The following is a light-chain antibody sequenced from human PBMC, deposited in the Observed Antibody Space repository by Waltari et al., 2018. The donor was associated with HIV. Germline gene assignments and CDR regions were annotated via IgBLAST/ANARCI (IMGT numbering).Light chain of an antibody. CDR1: SSNIGSHS. V-gene: IGLV1-47*01. J-gene: IGLJ3*02. Sequence: QSVLTPPPSASGTPGQRVTISCSGSSSNIGSHSVYWYQQLPGTAPKLLIYRNNERPSGVPDRFSASKSGTSASLAISGLRSEDEADYYCATWDDSLSGRVFGGGTKLTVL. CDR3: ATWDDSLSGRV. CDR2: RNN.